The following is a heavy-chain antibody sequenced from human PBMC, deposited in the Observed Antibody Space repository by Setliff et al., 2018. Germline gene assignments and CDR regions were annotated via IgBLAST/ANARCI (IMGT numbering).Heavy chain of an antibody. CDR2: MNPNSDNT. J-gene: IGHJ6*03. D-gene: IGHD3-10*01. V-gene: IGHV1-8*02. Sequence: ASVKVSCKASGFTFTNYDINWVRQATGQGLEWMGWMNPNSDNTGYAQKFQGRVTMTRNTSISTAYMGLSSLRSEDTAVYFCVRGKKLITMVRGVILGGRYYYYYMDVWGKGTTVTVSS. CDR1: GFTFTNYD. CDR3: VRGKKLITMVRGVILGGRYYYYYMDV.